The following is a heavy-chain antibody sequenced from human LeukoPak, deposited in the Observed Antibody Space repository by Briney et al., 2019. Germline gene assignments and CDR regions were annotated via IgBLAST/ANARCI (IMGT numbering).Heavy chain of an antibody. V-gene: IGHV4-39*07. CDR1: GGSISSSSYY. CDR3: ARDGSIYSKAPFDY. J-gene: IGHJ4*02. Sequence: PSETLSLTCTVSGGSISSSSYYWGWIRQPPGKGLEWIGSIYYSGSTYYNPSLKSRVTISVDTSKNQFSLKPSSVTAADTAVYYCARDGSIYSKAPFDYWGQGTLVTVSS. CDR2: IYYSGST. D-gene: IGHD6-6*01.